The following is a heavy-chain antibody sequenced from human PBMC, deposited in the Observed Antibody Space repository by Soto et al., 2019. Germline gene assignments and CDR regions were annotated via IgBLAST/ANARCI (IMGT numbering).Heavy chain of an antibody. Sequence: QVQLVESGGGVVQPGRSLRLSCAASGFTFSSYGMHWVRQAPGKGLDWVAVIWFDGSNKYYADSVKGRFTISRDNSKNTLYLQMNSLRAEDTALYYCARASGPFDYWGPGTLVTLSS. CDR1: GFTFSSYG. V-gene: IGHV3-33*01. J-gene: IGHJ4*02. CDR2: IWFDGSNK. CDR3: ARASGPFDY.